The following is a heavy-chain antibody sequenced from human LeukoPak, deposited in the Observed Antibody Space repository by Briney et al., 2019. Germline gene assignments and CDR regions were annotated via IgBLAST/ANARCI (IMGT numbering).Heavy chain of an antibody. CDR1: GGSFRGYY. D-gene: IGHD3-22*01. CDR2: INHSGST. J-gene: IGHJ4*02. Sequence: SETESLTCAVYGGSFRGYYWSWIRQPPGKGLEWIGEINHSGSTNYNPSLKSRVTISVDTSKNQFSLKLSSVTAADTAVYYCARAGDSSGYSDYWGQGTLVTVSS. V-gene: IGHV4-34*01. CDR3: ARAGDSSGYSDY.